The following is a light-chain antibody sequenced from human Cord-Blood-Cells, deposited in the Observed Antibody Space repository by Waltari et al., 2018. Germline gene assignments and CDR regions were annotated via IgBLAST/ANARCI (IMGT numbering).Light chain of an antibody. CDR1: SSDVGGYNY. V-gene: IGLV2-14*01. CDR2: DVS. CDR3: SSYTSSSTLG. J-gene: IGLJ3*02. Sequence: QSALTQPASVSGSPGQSITISCTGTSSDVGGYNYVSWYQQHPGKAPKLRIYDVSNRPSVVSNRCSGSKSGNTASLTISGLQAEDEADYYCSSYTSSSTLGFGGGTKLTVL.